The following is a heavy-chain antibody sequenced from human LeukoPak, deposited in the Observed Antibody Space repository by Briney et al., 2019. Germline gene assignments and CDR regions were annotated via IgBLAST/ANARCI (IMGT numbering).Heavy chain of an antibody. J-gene: IGHJ6*02. CDR3: AREATGTYYYYYGMDV. CDR2: INPNSGGT. CDR1: GYTFTGYY. Sequence: GASVKVSCKASGYTFTGYYMHWVRQAPGQGLEWMGWINPNSGGTNYAQKFQGRVTMTRDTSISTAYMELSRLRSDDTAVYYCAREATGTYYYYYGMDVWGQGTTVTVSS. D-gene: IGHD1-1*01. V-gene: IGHV1-2*02.